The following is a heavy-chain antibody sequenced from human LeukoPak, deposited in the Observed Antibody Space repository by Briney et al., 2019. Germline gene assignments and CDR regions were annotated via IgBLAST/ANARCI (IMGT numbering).Heavy chain of an antibody. J-gene: IGHJ5*02. CDR3: AKTQGYYDA. Sequence: QPERSLKLSCTASGFIFSNSGMHWVRQAPGKGLELVSGIYGSDDKTVYGDAVKGRFTISRDNSKNTLYLQMNSLRADDTAVYYCAKTQGYYDAWGQGALVTVSS. V-gene: IGHV3-23*01. CDR1: GFIFSNSG. D-gene: IGHD2-15*01. CDR2: IYGSDDKT.